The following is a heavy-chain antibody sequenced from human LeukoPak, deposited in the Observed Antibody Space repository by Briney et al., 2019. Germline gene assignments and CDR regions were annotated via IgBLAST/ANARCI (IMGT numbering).Heavy chain of an antibody. D-gene: IGHD1-26*01. J-gene: IGHJ4*02. CDR3: ARLSGTYSRGGDH. V-gene: IGHV3-11*01. CDR2: ISGSGYAI. CDR1: GFIFSTYW. Sequence: GGSLRLSCEASGFIFSTYWMSWIRQAPGKGLEWVSHISGSGYAIHHPGSVKGRFTISRDNAKNSLYLQMNSLRVEDSAVYYCARLSGTYSRGGDHWGQGTLVTVSS.